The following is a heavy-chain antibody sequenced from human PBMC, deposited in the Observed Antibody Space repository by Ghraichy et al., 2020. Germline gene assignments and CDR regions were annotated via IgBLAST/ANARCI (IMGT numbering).Heavy chain of an antibody. Sequence: SETLSLTCTVSGGSISSYYWSWIRQPPGKGLEWIGYIYTSGSTNYNPSLKSRVTISVDTSKNQFSLKLSSVTAADTAVYYCARQSYGDYVDYWGQGTLVTVSS. D-gene: IGHD4-17*01. CDR1: GGSISSYY. CDR2: IYTSGST. CDR3: ARQSYGDYVDY. J-gene: IGHJ4*02. V-gene: IGHV4-4*09.